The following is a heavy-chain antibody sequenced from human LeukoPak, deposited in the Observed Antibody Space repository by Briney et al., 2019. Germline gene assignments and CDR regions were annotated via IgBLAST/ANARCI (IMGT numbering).Heavy chain of an antibody. CDR1: GYTFTSYD. CDR3: ARGLERRYYYYMDV. Sequence: ASVKVSCKASGYTFTSYDINWVRQATGQGLEWMGWMNPNSDNTGYAQKFQGRVTITRNTSISTAYMELSSLRSEDTAVYYCARGLERRYYYYMDVWGKGTTVTVSS. V-gene: IGHV1-8*03. D-gene: IGHD1-1*01. J-gene: IGHJ6*03. CDR2: MNPNSDNT.